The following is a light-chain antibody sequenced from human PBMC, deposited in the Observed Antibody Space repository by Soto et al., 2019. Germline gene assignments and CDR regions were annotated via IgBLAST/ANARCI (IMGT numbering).Light chain of an antibody. V-gene: IGKV1-9*01. CDR2: AAS. Sequence: QLTQSPSSLSASVGDRVTITCRASQGISSSLAWYQQQPGKAPKLLIYAASTLQSGVPSRFSGSGSGIDFTLTISSLQPEDFATYYCQQLKSFPLSFGGGTTVEIK. CDR1: QGISSS. CDR3: QQLKSFPLS. J-gene: IGKJ4*01.